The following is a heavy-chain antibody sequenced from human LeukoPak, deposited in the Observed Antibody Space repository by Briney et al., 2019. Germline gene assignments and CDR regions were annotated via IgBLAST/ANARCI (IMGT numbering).Heavy chain of an antibody. V-gene: IGHV1-3*01. Sequence: ASVKVSCKASGYTFTSYAMHWVRQAPGQRLEWMGWINAGNGNTKYSQKFQGRVTITRDTSTSTAYMELRSLRSDDTAVYYCARGAMVFWGQGTLVTVSS. D-gene: IGHD5-18*01. CDR3: ARGAMVF. CDR2: INAGNGNT. CDR1: GYTFTSYA. J-gene: IGHJ4*02.